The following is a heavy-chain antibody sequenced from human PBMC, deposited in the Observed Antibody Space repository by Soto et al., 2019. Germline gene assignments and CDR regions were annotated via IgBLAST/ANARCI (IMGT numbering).Heavy chain of an antibody. V-gene: IGHV4-30-4*01. CDR1: GDSINSGDYY. Sequence: PSETLSLTCTVSGDSINSGDYYWSWIRQPPGKGLEWIGYIYYSGTTYQNPSLRSRVTMSVDRSKNQVSLKLRSVTVADTAVYYCARGYYYHGMDVWGQGTTVTVS. CDR3: ARGYYYHGMDV. CDR2: IYYSGTT. J-gene: IGHJ6*02.